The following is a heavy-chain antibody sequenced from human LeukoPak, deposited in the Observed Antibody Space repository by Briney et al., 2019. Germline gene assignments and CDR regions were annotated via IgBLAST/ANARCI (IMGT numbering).Heavy chain of an antibody. Sequence: PSETLSLTCTLSGGSISSTSHYWGWIRQAPGKGLEWIGSIHYSGTTYSTPSLKSRITTSIDSSKSQFSLKLTSVTAADTAVYYCASDGSGYSDWSFDLWGRGTLVTVSS. V-gene: IGHV4-39*01. J-gene: IGHJ2*01. D-gene: IGHD3-22*01. CDR2: IHYSGTT. CDR1: GGSISSTSHY. CDR3: ASDGSGYSDWSFDL.